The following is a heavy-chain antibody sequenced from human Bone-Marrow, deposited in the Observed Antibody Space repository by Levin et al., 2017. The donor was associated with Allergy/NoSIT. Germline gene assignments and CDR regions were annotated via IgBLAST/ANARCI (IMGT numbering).Heavy chain of an antibody. Sequence: GGSLRLSCGASGFSFSAYWMTWVRQAPGKGLEWVANIKEDGSEINYVDSVKGRFTISRDNTKNSLYLQMNSLRVEDTAVYYCARSGSDCDYWGQGTLVTVSS. J-gene: IGHJ4*02. V-gene: IGHV3-7*02. CDR3: ARSGSDCDY. CDR2: IKEDGSEI. D-gene: IGHD3-10*01. CDR1: GFSFSAYW.